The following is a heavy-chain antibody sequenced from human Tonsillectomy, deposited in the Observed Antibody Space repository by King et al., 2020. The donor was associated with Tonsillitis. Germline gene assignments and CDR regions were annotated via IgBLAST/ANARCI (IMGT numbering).Heavy chain of an antibody. V-gene: IGHV3-30*01. CDR2: ISYDGSNK. Sequence: VQLVESGGGVVQPGRSLRLSCAASGFTFSSYAMHWVRQAPGQGLEWVAVISYDGSNKYYADSVKGRFTISRDNSKNTLYLQMNSLRADDTAVYYCATSYYYDSSCYYGPDAFDFWGQGTMVTVSS. D-gene: IGHD3-22*01. CDR1: GFTFSSYA. CDR3: ATSYYYDSSCYYGPDAFDF. J-gene: IGHJ3*01.